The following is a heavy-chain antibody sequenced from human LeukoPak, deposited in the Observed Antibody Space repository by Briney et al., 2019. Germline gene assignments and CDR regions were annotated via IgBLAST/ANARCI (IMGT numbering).Heavy chain of an antibody. D-gene: IGHD3-10*01. Sequence: GGSLRLSCAASGFTFSSYAMNWARQAPGKGLEWVSAISGDGGSTYYIDSVKGRFTISRDNSKNTVYLEMSSLRAEDTAVYYCAKRSRRLTIVRGVPREDVWGQGTTVTVSS. V-gene: IGHV3-23*01. CDR3: AKRSRRLTIVRGVPREDV. J-gene: IGHJ6*02. CDR1: GFTFSSYA. CDR2: ISGDGGST.